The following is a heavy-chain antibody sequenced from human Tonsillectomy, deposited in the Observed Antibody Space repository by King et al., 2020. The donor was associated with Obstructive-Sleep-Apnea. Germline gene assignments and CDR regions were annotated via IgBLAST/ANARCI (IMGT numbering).Heavy chain of an antibody. J-gene: IGHJ4*02. D-gene: IGHD6-19*01. V-gene: IGHV4-59*01. Sequence: QLQESGPGLVRPSETLFLTCSVSGVSISSYYWSWLRLPPGKGLEWIGCVHNSGTTNYNPSLRRRVTMSVDASTSQFSLKLVSMTTADTATYYCARGAGWYDYWGQGALVSVSS. CDR2: VHNSGTT. CDR1: GVSISSYY. CDR3: ARGAGWYDY.